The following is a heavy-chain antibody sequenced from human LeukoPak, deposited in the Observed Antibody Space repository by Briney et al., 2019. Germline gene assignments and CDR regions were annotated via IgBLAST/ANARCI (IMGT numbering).Heavy chain of an antibody. CDR2: VSGTGGST. Sequence: GGSLRLSCAASGFTFGSYAMSWVRQAPGMGLEWVSTVSGTGGSTYFADSVKGRFTISRDNSKNTLYLQMNGLRAEDTAVYYCASGGMGVFENWGQGTLVTVSS. J-gene: IGHJ4*02. CDR1: GFTFGSYA. D-gene: IGHD1-26*01. V-gene: IGHV3-23*01. CDR3: ASGGMGVFEN.